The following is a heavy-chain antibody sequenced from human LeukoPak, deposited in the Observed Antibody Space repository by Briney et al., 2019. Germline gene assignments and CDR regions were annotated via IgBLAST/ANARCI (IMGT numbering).Heavy chain of an antibody. D-gene: IGHD3-22*01. V-gene: IGHV3-43*02. CDR1: GFTFDDYA. J-gene: IGHJ5*02. CDR3: AKDMDPSSGYDTGFNWFDP. Sequence: PGGSPRLSCAASGFTFDDYAMHWVRQAPGKGLEWVSLISGDGGSTYCADSVKGRLTISRDNSKNSLYLQMNSLRTEDTALYYCAKDMDPSSGYDTGFNWFDPWGQGTLVTVSS. CDR2: ISGDGGST.